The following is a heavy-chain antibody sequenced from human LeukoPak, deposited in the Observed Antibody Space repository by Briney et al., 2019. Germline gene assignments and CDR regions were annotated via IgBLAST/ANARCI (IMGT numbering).Heavy chain of an antibody. CDR1: GFTFNSYW. CDR2: INQDGSEK. V-gene: IGHV3-7*01. D-gene: IGHD1-1*01. J-gene: IGHJ4*02. Sequence: GGSLRLSCAASGFTFNSYWMSWVRQGPGTGLDLVANINQDGSEKYYVDSVKGRFTISRDNAKNSLYLQMNSLRAEDTAVYYCARAGISTRVYYFDYWGQGTLVTVSS. CDR3: ARAGISTRVYYFDY.